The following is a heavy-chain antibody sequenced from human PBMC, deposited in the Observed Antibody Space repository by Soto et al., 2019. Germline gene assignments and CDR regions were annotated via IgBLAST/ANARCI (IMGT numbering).Heavy chain of an antibody. CDR3: ARERRYYYGSGSYINYFDY. CDR1: GGSFSGYY. J-gene: IGHJ4*02. D-gene: IGHD3-10*01. Sequence: SETLSLTCAVYGGSFSGYYWSWIRQPPGKGREWIGKINHSGSTNYNPSLKSRVTISVDTSKNQFSLKLSSVTAADTAVYYCARERRYYYGSGSYINYFDYWGQGTLVTVSS. CDR2: INHSGST. V-gene: IGHV4-34*01.